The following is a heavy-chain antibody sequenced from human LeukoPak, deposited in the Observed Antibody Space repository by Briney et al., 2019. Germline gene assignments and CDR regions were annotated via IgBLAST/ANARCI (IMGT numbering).Heavy chain of an antibody. CDR1: GGSFSGYY. CDR3: ARVGLYCSSTSRPSDAFDI. CDR2: INHSGST. V-gene: IGHV4-34*01. Sequence: PSETLSLTCAVYGGSFSGYYWSWIRQPPGKGLERIGEINHSGSTNYNPSLKSRVTISVDTSKNQFSLKLSSVTAADTAVYYCARVGLYCSSTSRPSDAFDIWGQGTMVTVSS. J-gene: IGHJ3*02. D-gene: IGHD2-2*01.